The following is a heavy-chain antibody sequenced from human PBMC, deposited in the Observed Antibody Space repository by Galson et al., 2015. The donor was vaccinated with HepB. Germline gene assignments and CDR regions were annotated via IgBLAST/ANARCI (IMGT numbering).Heavy chain of an antibody. J-gene: IGHJ6*02. CDR1: GFTFSLYA. CDR3: ARDPGLVVPAEYGMDV. D-gene: IGHD2-15*01. Sequence: SLRLSCAAYGFTFSLYAMHWVRQAPGKGLEWVAGISYDGRITYYADSVKGRFTISRDNSLNTPYLEMNSLRPEDTAVYYCARDPGLVVPAEYGMDVWGQGTTVIVSS. CDR2: ISYDGRIT. V-gene: IGHV3-30*04.